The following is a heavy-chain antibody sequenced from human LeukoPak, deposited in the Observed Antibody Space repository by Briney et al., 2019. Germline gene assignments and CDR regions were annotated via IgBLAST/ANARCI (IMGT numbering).Heavy chain of an antibody. D-gene: IGHD2-15*01. V-gene: IGHV3-15*01. J-gene: IGHJ4*02. CDR3: AKVSSPGY. CDR2: IKSKTDGGTT. CDR1: GVTFSNAW. Sequence: PGGSLRLSCAASGVTFSNAWMSWVCQAPGKGLEWVGRIKSKTDGGTTDYAAPVKGRFTISRDDSKNTLYLQMNSLRAEDTAVYYCAKVSSPGYWGQGTLVTVSS.